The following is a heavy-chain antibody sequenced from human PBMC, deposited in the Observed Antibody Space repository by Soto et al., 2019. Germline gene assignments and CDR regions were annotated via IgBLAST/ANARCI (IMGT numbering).Heavy chain of an antibody. D-gene: IGHD5-12*01. J-gene: IGHJ5*02. CDR2: IYYSGST. CDR3: AREEGGGYDHRWFAP. V-gene: IGHV4-31*03. CDR1: GGSISSGGYY. Sequence: QVQLQESGPGLVKPSQTLSLTCTVSGGSISSGGYYWSWIRQHPGKGLEWIGYIYYSGSTYYNPSLKSRVTISVATSKNQSSLKLSSVTAADTAVYYCAREEGGGYDHRWFAPWGQGTLVTVSS.